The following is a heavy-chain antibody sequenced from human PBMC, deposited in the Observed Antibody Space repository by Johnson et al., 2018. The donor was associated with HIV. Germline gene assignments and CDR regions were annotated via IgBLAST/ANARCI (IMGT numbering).Heavy chain of an antibody. Sequence: MQLVESGGGLVQPGGSLRLSCAASGFTLSRYDMHWVRQPTGKGLEWVSGIGTSGDTYSGSVKGRFTVSRENAKNSLYLQMNSLRAEDTAVYYCARDHSVYDIPAGAFDIWGQGTMVTVSS. CDR2: IGTSGDT. V-gene: IGHV3-13*01. D-gene: IGHD5/OR15-5a*01. J-gene: IGHJ3*02. CDR1: GFTLSRYD. CDR3: ARDHSVYDIPAGAFDI.